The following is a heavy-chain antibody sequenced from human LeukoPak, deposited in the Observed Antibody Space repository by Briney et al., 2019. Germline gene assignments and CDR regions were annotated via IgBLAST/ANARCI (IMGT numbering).Heavy chain of an antibody. CDR1: GFTFTRYS. J-gene: IGHJ2*01. CDR2: ISPNSGGT. Sequence: ASVKVSCKASGFTFTRYSITWVRQAPGQGLEWMGWISPNSGGTDYAQRFQGRVTMTRDTSISTAYMELSSLRSDDTAVYYCAIQPWGSGNNWYFDLWGRGTLVTVSS. CDR3: AIQPWGSGNNWYFDL. D-gene: IGHD7-27*01. V-gene: IGHV1-2*02.